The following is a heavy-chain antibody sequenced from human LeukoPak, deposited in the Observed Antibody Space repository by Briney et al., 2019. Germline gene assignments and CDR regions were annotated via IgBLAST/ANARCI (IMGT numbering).Heavy chain of an antibody. CDR2: IIPIVGTA. V-gene: IGHV1-69*13. J-gene: IGHJ4*02. D-gene: IGHD2-2*02. Sequence: ASVKVSCKASGGTFSSYAISWVRQAPGQGLEWMGGIIPIVGTANYAQKFQGRVTITADESSSTAYMELSSLRSEDTAVYYCGLKVGRYCSSTSCYTDDYWGQGTLVTVSS. CDR1: GGTFSSYA. CDR3: GLKVGRYCSSTSCYTDDY.